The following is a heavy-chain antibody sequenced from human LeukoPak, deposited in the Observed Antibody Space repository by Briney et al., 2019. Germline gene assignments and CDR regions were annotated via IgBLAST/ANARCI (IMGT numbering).Heavy chain of an antibody. CDR1: GGSISSGSYY. J-gene: IGHJ3*02. V-gene: IGHV4-61*02. D-gene: IGHD2-21*01. CDR2: IYTSGST. Sequence: PSETLSLTCTVSGGSISSGSYYWSWIRQPAGKGLEWIGRIYTSGSTNYNPSLKSRVTISVDTSRNQFSLKLSSVTAADTAVYYCARDRIVLRAFDIWGQGTMVTVSS. CDR3: ARDRIVLRAFDI.